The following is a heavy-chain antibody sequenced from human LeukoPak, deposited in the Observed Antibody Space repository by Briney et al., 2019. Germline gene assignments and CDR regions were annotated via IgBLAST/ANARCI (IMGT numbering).Heavy chain of an antibody. V-gene: IGHV4-59*08. J-gene: IGHJ3*02. D-gene: IGHD3-9*01. CDR3: ARHGYDILTGYIDAFDI. Sequence: SETLSLTCAVSGGSISSYYWSWMRQPPGKGLEWIGYISYSGSTNYNPSLKSRVTISIDTSKNQFSPKLRSVTAADTAIYYCARHGYDILTGYIDAFDIWGQGTMVTVSS. CDR1: GGSISSYY. CDR2: ISYSGST.